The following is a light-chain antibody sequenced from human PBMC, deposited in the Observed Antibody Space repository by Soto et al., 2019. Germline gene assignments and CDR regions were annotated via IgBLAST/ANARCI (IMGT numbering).Light chain of an antibody. CDR2: GAS. Sequence: ESVLTQSPGTLSLSPGERATLSCRASQSVSNNYLAWYQQKPGQAPRLLIYGASTRATGIPDRFSGSGSGTDFALTISRLEPEDSAVYYCQQYGSSPTWTFGQGTKVESK. CDR3: QQYGSSPTWT. CDR1: QSVSNNY. J-gene: IGKJ1*01. V-gene: IGKV3-20*01.